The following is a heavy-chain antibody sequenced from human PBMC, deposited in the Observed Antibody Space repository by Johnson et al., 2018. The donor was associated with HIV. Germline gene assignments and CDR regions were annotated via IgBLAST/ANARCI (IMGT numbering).Heavy chain of an antibody. CDR2: ISSNGGST. J-gene: IGHJ3*02. CDR3: SRCRDAYTLLSAFDI. Sequence: VQLVESGGGLVQPGGSLRLSCAASGFTFSTYAMNWVRQAPGKGLEYVSAISSNGGSTYYANSLKDRFTISRDNSKNPLYLQMGSLRAGDMAVYYWSRCRDAYTLLSAFDIWGQGTMVTVSS. D-gene: IGHD5-24*01. CDR1: GFTFSTYA. V-gene: IGHV3-64*01.